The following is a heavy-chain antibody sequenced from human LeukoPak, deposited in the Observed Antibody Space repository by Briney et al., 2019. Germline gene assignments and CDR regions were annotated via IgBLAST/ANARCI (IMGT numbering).Heavy chain of an antibody. CDR2: INPNSGGT. CDR3: ARGRYFDWLFLDY. J-gene: IGHJ4*02. CDR1: GYTFTGYY. Sequence: GASVKVSCKASGYTFTGYYMHWVRQAPGQGLEWMGWINPNSGGTNYAQKFQGWVTMTRDTSISTAYMELSRLRSDDTAVYYSARGRYFDWLFLDYWGQGTLVTVSS. D-gene: IGHD3-9*01. V-gene: IGHV1-2*04.